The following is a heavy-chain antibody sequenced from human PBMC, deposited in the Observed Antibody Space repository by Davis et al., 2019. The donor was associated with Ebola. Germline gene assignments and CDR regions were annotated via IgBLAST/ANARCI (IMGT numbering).Heavy chain of an antibody. D-gene: IGHD3-22*01. J-gene: IGHJ5*02. CDR1: GGSISSYY. V-gene: IGHV4-59*01. Sequence: SETLSLTCTVSGGSISSYYWSWIRQPPGKGLEWIGYIYYSGSTNYNPSLKSRVTISVDTSKNQFSLKLSSVTAADTAVYYCARAAMIVEWSWFDPWGQGTLVTVSS. CDR2: IYYSGST. CDR3: ARAAMIVEWSWFDP.